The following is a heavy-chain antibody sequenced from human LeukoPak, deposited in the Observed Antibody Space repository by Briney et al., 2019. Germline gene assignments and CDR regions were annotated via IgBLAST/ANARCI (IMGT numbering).Heavy chain of an antibody. CDR2: IYYSGST. Sequence: SETLSLTCTVSGGSISSSSYYWGWIRQPPGKGLEWIGCIYYSGSTNYNPSLKSRVTISVDTSKNQFSLKLSSVTAADTAVYYCARTDYYDAFDIWGQGTMVTVSS. D-gene: IGHD3-10*01. V-gene: IGHV4-39*07. CDR3: ARTDYYDAFDI. CDR1: GGSISSSSYY. J-gene: IGHJ3*02.